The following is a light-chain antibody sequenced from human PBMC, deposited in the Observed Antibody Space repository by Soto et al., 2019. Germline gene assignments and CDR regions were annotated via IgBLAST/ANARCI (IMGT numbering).Light chain of an antibody. CDR1: SGHSSHA. CDR3: QTWGTGIQV. CDR2: LNSDGTH. Sequence: VLTQSPSASASLGASVKLTCTLSSGHSSHAIAWHQQQPEKGPRYLMNLNSDGTHTRGDGIPDRFSGSSSGAERYLVISSLQSEDEADYYCQTWGTGIQVFGAGTKVTVL. J-gene: IGLJ1*01. V-gene: IGLV4-69*01.